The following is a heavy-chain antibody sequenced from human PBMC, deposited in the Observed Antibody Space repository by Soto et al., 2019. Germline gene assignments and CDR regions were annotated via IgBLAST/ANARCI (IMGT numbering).Heavy chain of an antibody. J-gene: IGHJ4*02. CDR1: GGTFSSYT. D-gene: IGHD6-13*01. V-gene: IGHV1-69*02. Sequence: GASVKVSCTASGGTFSSYTISWVRQAPGQGLEWMGRIIPILGIANYAQKFQGRVTITADKSTSTAYMELSSLRSEDTAVYYCARHPPPGIAATGDYWGQGTLVTVSS. CDR2: IIPILGIA. CDR3: ARHPPPGIAATGDY.